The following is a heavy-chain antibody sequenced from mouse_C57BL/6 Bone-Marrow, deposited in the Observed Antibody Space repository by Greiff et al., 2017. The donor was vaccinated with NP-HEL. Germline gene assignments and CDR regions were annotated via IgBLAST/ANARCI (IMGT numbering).Heavy chain of an antibody. V-gene: IGHV5-9-1*02. D-gene: IGHD2-1*01. J-gene: IGHJ1*03. Sequence: EVKLQESGEGLVKPGGSLKLSCAASGFTFSSYAMSWVRQTPEKRLEWVAYISSGGDYIYYADPVKGRFTISRSNARNTLYLQMSSLKSEDTAMYYCTRDLLGWYFDVWGTGTTVTVSS. CDR2: ISSGGDYI. CDR1: GFTFSSYA. CDR3: TRDLLGWYFDV.